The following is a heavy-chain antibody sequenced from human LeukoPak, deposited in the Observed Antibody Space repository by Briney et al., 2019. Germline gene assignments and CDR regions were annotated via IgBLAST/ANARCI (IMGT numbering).Heavy chain of an antibody. V-gene: IGHV1-69*05. CDR3: ARDADPDGYCSGGSCYYFDY. D-gene: IGHD2-15*01. CDR1: GGTFSSYA. CDR2: IIPIFGTA. Sequence: GASVKVSCKASGGTFSSYAISWVRQAPGQGLEWMGGIIPIFGTANYAQKLQGRVTMTTDTSTSTAYMELRSLRSDDTAVYYCARDADPDGYCSGGSCYYFDYWGQGALVTVSS. J-gene: IGHJ4*02.